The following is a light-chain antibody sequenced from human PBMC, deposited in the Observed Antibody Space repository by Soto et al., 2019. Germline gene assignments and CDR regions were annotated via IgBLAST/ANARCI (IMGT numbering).Light chain of an antibody. CDR1: SSDVGNYNL. Sequence: QSALTQPASVSGSPGQSITISCTGTSSDVGNYNLVSWYQQHPGKAPKLMIYEGSKRPSGVSNRFSGSKSGNTASLTISILQAEDEVDYYCCSYAGSSTYVFGTGTKVTVL. V-gene: IGLV2-23*01. CDR2: EGS. CDR3: CSYAGSSTYV. J-gene: IGLJ1*01.